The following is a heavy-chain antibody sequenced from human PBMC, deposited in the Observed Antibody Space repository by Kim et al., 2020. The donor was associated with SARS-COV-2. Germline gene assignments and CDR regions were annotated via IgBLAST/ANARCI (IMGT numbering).Heavy chain of an antibody. D-gene: IGHD3-9*01. CDR2: ISYDGSNK. J-gene: IGHJ4*02. CDR3: ARDRGRYYDILTGYQMGGYFDY. V-gene: IGHV3-33*05. Sequence: GGSLRLSCAASGFTFSSYGMHWVRQAPGKGLEWVAVISYDGSNKYYADSVKGRFTISRDNSKNTLYLQMNSLRAEDTAVYYCARDRGRYYDILTGYQMGGYFDYWGQVTLVTVSS. CDR1: GFTFSSYG.